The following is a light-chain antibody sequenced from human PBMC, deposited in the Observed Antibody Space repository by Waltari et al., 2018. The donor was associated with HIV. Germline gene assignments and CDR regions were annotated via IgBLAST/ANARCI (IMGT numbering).Light chain of an antibody. Sequence: SYELTQPPSVSVSPGQTASLTCSGDKLGDKYACWYQQKPGQSPVLVLYQDSKRPSGIPGRFSGSNSGNTATLTISGTQAMDEADYYCQAWDSSTEGDVFGTGTKVTVL. CDR1: KLGDKY. J-gene: IGLJ1*01. CDR3: QAWDSSTEGDV. V-gene: IGLV3-1*01. CDR2: QDS.